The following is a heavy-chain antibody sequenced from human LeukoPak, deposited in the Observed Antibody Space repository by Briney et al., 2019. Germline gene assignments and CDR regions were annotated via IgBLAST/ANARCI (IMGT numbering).Heavy chain of an antibody. V-gene: IGHV3-33*01. J-gene: IGHJ4*02. Sequence: GGSLRLSCAASGFTFSSHGMHWVRQAPGKGLEWVAVILYDGSNKYYADSVKGRFTISRDNSKNTLYLQMNSLRAEDTAVYYCARQLNDGPIDYWGEGTLVTVSS. CDR1: GFTFSSHG. CDR2: ILYDGSNK. CDR3: ARQLNDGPIDY. D-gene: IGHD1-1*01.